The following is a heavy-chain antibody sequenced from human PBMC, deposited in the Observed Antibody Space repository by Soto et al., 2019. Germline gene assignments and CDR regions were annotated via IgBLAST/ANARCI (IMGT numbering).Heavy chain of an antibody. J-gene: IGHJ4*02. CDR2: ISPSVGST. CDR1: GYTFTSYN. CDR3: ASDGRSLYSRGSYNFDY. V-gene: IGHV1-46*01. Sequence: ASVKVSCKASGYTFTSYNMHWVRQAPGRGLEWLGIISPSVGSTSYAQKFQGRVTMTRDTSTSTVYMELSSQRSQDTALDYCASDGRSLYSRGSYNFDYWGEGIL. D-gene: IGHD6-19*01.